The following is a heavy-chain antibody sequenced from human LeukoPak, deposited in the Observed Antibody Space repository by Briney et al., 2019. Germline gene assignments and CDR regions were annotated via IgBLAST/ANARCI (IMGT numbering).Heavy chain of an antibody. D-gene: IGHD2-2*01. CDR1: GDSSSSSNYY. J-gene: IGHJ4*02. CDR2: IYTGSA. CDR3: ARGITSCYDY. V-gene: IGHV4-39*01. Sequence: PSETLSLTCTVSGDSSSSSNYYWAWIRQLPGKGLEWIGSIYTGSAYYNPSLKSRVTISADTSKNQFSLELSSVTAADTAVYYCARGITSCYDYWGQGTLVTVSS.